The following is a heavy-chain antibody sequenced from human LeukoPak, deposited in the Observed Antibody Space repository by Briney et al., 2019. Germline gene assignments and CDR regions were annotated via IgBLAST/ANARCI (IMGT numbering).Heavy chain of an antibody. CDR3: AREELGSSLGFDP. J-gene: IGHJ5*02. CDR2: ISSSTI. V-gene: IGHV3-48*02. D-gene: IGHD3-16*01. Sequence: PGGSLRLSCAASGFTFSSYSMNWVRQAPGKGLEWVSYISSSTIHYADSVKGRFTISRDNAKNSLYLQMNSLRDEDTAVYYCAREELGSSLGFDPWGQGTLVTVSS. CDR1: GFTFSSYS.